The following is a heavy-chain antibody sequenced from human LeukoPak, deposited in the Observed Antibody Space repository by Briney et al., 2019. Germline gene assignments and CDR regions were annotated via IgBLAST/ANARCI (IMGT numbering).Heavy chain of an antibody. CDR1: GFTFSRYA. CDR3: GVYSSSWHDY. V-gene: IGHV3-23*01. CDR2: ISGSGGST. J-gene: IGHJ4*02. D-gene: IGHD6-13*01. Sequence: GASLRLSCAPAGFTFSRYAMSSVRQAPGKGLEWVSDISGSGGSTNYADSVKGRFTISRDNTKNTLYLQMNSLRAEDTAVYYCGVYSSSWHDYWGQGTLVTVSS.